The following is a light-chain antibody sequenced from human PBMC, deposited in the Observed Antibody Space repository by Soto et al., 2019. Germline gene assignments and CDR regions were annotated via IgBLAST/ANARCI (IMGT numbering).Light chain of an antibody. CDR3: QPYGSSPWT. CDR2: GAS. CDR1: QSVSSSY. Sequence: EIVLTQSPGTLSLSPGDRATLSCRASQSVSSSYLAWYQQKPGQAPRLLIYGASSRATGIPDRFSGSGSGTDFTLTISRLVPEDFAVYYCQPYGSSPWTFGQGTKVEIK. J-gene: IGKJ1*01. V-gene: IGKV3-20*01.